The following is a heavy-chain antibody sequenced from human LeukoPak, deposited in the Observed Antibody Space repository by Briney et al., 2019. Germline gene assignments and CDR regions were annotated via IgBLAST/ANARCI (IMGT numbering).Heavy chain of an antibody. CDR3: ASMILLLGDVLTVPPRGFDY. D-gene: IGHD3-9*01. CDR1: GYTFTTYG. V-gene: IGHV1-18*01. CDR2: ISVYNGNT. Sequence: WASVKVSCKASGYTFTTYGISWVRQAPGQGLEWLGRISVYNGNTNYAQKLQGRVTMTTDTSTSTAYMELRSLRSDDTAVYYCASMILLLGDVLTVPPRGFDYRGQGTLVTVSS. J-gene: IGHJ4*02.